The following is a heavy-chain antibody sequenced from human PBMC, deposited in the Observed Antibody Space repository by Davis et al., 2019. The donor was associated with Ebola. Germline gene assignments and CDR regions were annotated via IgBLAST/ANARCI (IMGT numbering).Heavy chain of an antibody. V-gene: IGHV3-9*01. Sequence: GGSLRLSCAASGFTFDDYAMHWVRQVPGKGLEWVSGISGNSASIGNVDSVEGRFIISRDNTKTSLYLQMKSLRAEDTAVYYCVKDRFLGGNWFDSWGQGTLVTVSS. CDR2: ISGNSASI. D-gene: IGHD3-3*01. J-gene: IGHJ5*01. CDR3: VKDRFLGGNWFDS. CDR1: GFTFDDYA.